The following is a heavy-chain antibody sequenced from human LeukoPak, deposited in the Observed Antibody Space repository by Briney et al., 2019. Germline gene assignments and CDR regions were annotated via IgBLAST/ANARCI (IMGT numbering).Heavy chain of an antibody. V-gene: IGHV3-48*03. CDR2: ISSSGSTI. Sequence: GGSLRLSCATSGFTFRSYAMSWGRQDPGEGLEWVSYISSSGSTIYYADSVKGRFTISRDNAKNSLYLQMNSLRAEDTAVYYCAELGITMIGGVWGKGTTVTISS. CDR3: AELGITMIGGV. D-gene: IGHD3-10*02. CDR1: GFTFRSYA. J-gene: IGHJ6*04.